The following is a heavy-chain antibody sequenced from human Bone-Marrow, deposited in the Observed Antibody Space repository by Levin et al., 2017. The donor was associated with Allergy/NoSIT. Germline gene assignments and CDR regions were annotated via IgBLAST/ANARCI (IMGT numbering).Heavy chain of an antibody. D-gene: IGHD2/OR15-2a*01. V-gene: IGHV5-51*01. J-gene: IGHJ3*01. CDR1: GYAFATFW. CDR2: IYPGDSGT. CDR3: ASQTSFTTAAFHL. Sequence: GESLKISCQGSGYAFATFWVGWARQLPGKGLEWMGLIYPGDSGTKYSPSFQGQVTISADGTAAYLHWSSLKPSDTGMYYCASQTSFTTAAFHLWGQGTMVTVSS.